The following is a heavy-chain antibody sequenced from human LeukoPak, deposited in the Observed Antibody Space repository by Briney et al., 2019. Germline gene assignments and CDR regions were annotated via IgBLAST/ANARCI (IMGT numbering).Heavy chain of an antibody. J-gene: IGHJ4*02. CDR2: ISAYNGNT. CDR3: ARDPGGVAVAGTLDDY. D-gene: IGHD6-19*01. Sequence: ASVKVSCKASGYTFTSYGISWVRQAPGQGLEWMGWISAYNGNTNYAQKLQGRVTMTTDTSTSTAYMELRSLRSDDTAVYYCARDPGGVAVAGTLDDYWGQGTLVTVSS. CDR1: GYTFTSYG. V-gene: IGHV1-18*01.